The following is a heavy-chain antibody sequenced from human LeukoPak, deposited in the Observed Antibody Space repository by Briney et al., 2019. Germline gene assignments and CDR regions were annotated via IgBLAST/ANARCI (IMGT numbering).Heavy chain of an antibody. CDR1: GGSISSYY. D-gene: IGHD5-12*01. CDR2: IFYSGNT. Sequence: PSETLSLTCTVSGGSISSYYWGWIRQPPGKGLEWIGYIFYSGNTNYNPSLKSRVKISVDTSKNQFSLKLSSVTAADTAVYYCARLSPVARAYYFDYWGQGTLVTVSS. V-gene: IGHV4-59*08. J-gene: IGHJ4*02. CDR3: ARLSPVARAYYFDY.